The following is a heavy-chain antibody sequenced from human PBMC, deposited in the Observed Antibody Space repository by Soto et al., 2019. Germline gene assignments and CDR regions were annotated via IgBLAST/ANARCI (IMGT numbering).Heavy chain of an antibody. CDR1: GFTFSSYA. V-gene: IGHV3-30-3*01. CDR3: ARDGGRWLQLGWYFDL. D-gene: IGHD5-12*01. CDR2: ISYDGSNK. J-gene: IGHJ2*01. Sequence: QVQLVESGGGVVQPGRSLRLSCAASGFTFSSYAMHWVRQAPGKGLEWVAVISYDGSNKYYADSVKGRFTISRDNSKNTLDLQRNSLRAEDTAVYYCARDGGRWLQLGWYFDLWGRGTLVTVSS.